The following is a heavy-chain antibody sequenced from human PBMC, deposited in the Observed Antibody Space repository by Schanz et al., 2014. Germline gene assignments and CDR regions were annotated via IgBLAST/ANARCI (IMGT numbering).Heavy chain of an antibody. J-gene: IGHJ6*02. D-gene: IGHD3-10*01. V-gene: IGHV3-21*01. CDR2: ITGGSTTYT. CDR3: ARSGVDV. CDR1: RFTFSSYA. Sequence: EVQLLESGGGLVQPGGSLRLSCAASRFTFSSYAMSWVRQAPGKGLEWVSCITGGSTTYTYYADSVRGRFTIPRDNAKSSVYLQMNSLRAEDTAVYYCARSGVDVWGQGTTVTVSS.